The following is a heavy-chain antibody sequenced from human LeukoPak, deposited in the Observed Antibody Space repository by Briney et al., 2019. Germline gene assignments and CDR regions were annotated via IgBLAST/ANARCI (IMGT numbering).Heavy chain of an antibody. CDR2: IIPIFGTP. CDR1: GGTFSNYA. J-gene: IGHJ6*03. D-gene: IGHD5-12*01. CDR3: ATHSPEWRYSGYYNYYYMDV. V-gene: IGHV1-69*06. Sequence: GASVKVSCKASGGTFSNYAISWVRQAPGQGLEWMGGIIPIFGTPNYAQRFQGRVTMTEDTSTHTAYMELSSLRSEDTAVYFCATHSPEWRYSGYYNYYYMDVWGNGTTVTVSS.